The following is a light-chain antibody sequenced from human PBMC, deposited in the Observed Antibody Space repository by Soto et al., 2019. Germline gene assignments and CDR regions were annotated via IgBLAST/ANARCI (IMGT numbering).Light chain of an antibody. V-gene: IGKV1-39*01. CDR2: AAS. Sequence: DIQMTQSPSSLSASVGDIVTITCRSSQSISSYLNWYQQKPGKAPKLLIYAASNLQSGVPSRFSGSGSGTDFTLTISSLQPEDFATYYCQQSXSTPPEITCGQGTRLEIK. CDR1: QSISSY. CDR3: QQSXSTPPEIT. J-gene: IGKJ5*01.